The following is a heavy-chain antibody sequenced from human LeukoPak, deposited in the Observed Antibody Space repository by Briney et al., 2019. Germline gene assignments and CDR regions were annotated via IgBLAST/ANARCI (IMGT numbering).Heavy chain of an antibody. CDR3: ACSSTSCAQY. CDR1: RFTFSSYS. Sequence: GGSLRLSCAASRFTFSSYSMNWVRQAPGKGLEWVSSISSSSSYIYYADSVKGRLTISRDNAKNSLYLQMNSLRAEDTAVYYCACSSTSCAQYWGQGTLVPISS. D-gene: IGHD2-2*01. J-gene: IGHJ4*02. CDR2: ISSSSSYI. V-gene: IGHV3-21*01.